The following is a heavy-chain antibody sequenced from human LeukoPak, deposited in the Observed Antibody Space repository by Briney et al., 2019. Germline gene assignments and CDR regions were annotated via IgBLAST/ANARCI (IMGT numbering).Heavy chain of an antibody. Sequence: GGSLRLSCAASGFTFDDYAMHWVRQAAGKGLEWVSGISWNSGSIGYADSVKGRFTISRDNAKNSLYLQMNSLRAEDTALYYCAKDARLAVGLVTPPYYFDYWGQGTLVTVSS. CDR2: ISWNSGSI. CDR1: GFTFDDYA. CDR3: AKDARLAVGLVTPPYYFDY. D-gene: IGHD3-9*01. J-gene: IGHJ4*02. V-gene: IGHV3-9*01.